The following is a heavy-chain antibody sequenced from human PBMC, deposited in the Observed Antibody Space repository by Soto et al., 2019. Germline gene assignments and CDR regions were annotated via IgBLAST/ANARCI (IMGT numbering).Heavy chain of an antibody. V-gene: IGHV3-33*01. CDR2: IWYDGSNQ. J-gene: IGHJ4*02. CDR1: GLTFSSYG. Sequence: QVQLVESGGGVVQPGRSLRLSCAASGLTFSSYGMHWVRQAPGKGLEWVAVIWYDGSNQYYADSVKGRFTISRDNSKNTLYLQMNSLRGEDTAVYYCAREDPNGYSYGYVNYWGQGTLVTVSS. D-gene: IGHD5-18*01. CDR3: AREDPNGYSYGYVNY.